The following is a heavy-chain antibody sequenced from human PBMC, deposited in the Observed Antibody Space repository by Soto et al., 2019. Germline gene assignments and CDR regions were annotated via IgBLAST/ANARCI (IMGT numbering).Heavy chain of an antibody. J-gene: IGHJ6*03. CDR2: IYYSGST. V-gene: IGHV4-39*01. D-gene: IGHD3-9*01. Sequence: SSETLSLTCTVSGGSISSSSYYWGWIRQPPGKGLEWIGSIYYSGSTYYNPSLKSRVTISVDTSKNQFSLKLSSVTAADTAVYYCARRGTNYDILTGYYYYYYYMDVWGKGTTVTVSS. CDR3: ARRGTNYDILTGYYYYYYYMDV. CDR1: GGSISSSSYY.